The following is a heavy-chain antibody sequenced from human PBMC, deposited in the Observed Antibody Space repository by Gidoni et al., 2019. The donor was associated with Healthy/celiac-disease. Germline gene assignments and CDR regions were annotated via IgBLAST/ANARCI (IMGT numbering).Heavy chain of an antibody. CDR2: IYYSGST. CDR1: GGSISSYY. V-gene: IGHV4-59*01. Sequence: QVQLQESGPGLVKPSETLSLTCPVSGGSISSYYWSWIRQPPGKGLEWIGYIYYSGSTNYNPSLKSRVTISVDTSKNQFSLKLSSVTAADTAVYYCARDRWELLHWGQGTLVTVSS. CDR3: ARDRWELLH. D-gene: IGHD1-26*01. J-gene: IGHJ4*02.